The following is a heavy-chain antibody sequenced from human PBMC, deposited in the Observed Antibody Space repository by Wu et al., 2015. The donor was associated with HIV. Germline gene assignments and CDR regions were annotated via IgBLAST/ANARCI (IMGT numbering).Heavy chain of an antibody. CDR1: GFTFISYD. J-gene: IGHJ4*02. CDR3: ARVEGGDPPKPLTS. D-gene: IGHD3-9*01. Sequence: QVQLVQSGAEVKKPGASVKVSCKASGFTFISYDIHWMRQASGKGLEWMGWMNPNTGDTGYAQKFQDRVTITRNNSISASYMELGSLRLEDTAIYYCARVEGGDPPKPLTSWGQGTLV. CDR2: MNPNTGDT. V-gene: IGHV1-8*01.